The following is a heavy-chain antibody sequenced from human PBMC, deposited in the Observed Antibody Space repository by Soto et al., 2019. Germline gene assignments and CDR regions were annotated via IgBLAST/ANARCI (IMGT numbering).Heavy chain of an antibody. D-gene: IGHD3-10*01. CDR1: GFTFSSYA. J-gene: IGHJ4*02. Sequence: HPGGSLRLSCAASGFTFSSYAMSWVRQAPGKGLEWVSAISGSGGSTYYADSVKGRFTISRDNSKNTLYLQMNSLRAEDTAVYYCAKDSQTVAYYYGSGSLDYWGQGTLVTVSS. CDR3: AKDSQTVAYYYGSGSLDY. V-gene: IGHV3-23*01. CDR2: ISGSGGST.